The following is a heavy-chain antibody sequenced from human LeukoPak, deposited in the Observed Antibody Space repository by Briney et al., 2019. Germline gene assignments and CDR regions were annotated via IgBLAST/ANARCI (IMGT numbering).Heavy chain of an antibody. CDR1: GFTVSSNY. Sequence: GGSLRLSCAASGFTVSSNYMSWVRQAPGKGLEWVSVIYSGGSTYYADSVKGRFTIPRDNSKNTLYLQMNSLRAEDTAVYYCARGDYDILTGGEYFQHWGQGTLVTVSS. CDR3: ARGDYDILTGGEYFQH. J-gene: IGHJ1*01. CDR2: IYSGGST. D-gene: IGHD3-9*01. V-gene: IGHV3-53*01.